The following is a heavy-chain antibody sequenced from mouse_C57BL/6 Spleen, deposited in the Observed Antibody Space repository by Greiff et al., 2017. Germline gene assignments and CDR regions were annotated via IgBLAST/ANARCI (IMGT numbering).Heavy chain of an antibody. V-gene: IGHV1-81*01. CDR3: ARDPITTVVAHFYF. CDR2: IYPRSGNT. Sequence: QVQLQQSGAELARPGASVKLSCKASGYTFTSYGISWVKQRTGQGLEWIGEIYPRSGNTYYHETFKGKATLTADKSSRTAYMELRSLTSDDSAFYFCARDPITTVVAHFYFWGQGTTLTVSS. J-gene: IGHJ2*01. CDR1: GYTFTSYG. D-gene: IGHD1-1*01.